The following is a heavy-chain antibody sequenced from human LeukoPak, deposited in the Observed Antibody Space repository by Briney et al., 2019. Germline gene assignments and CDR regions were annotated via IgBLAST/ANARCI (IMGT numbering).Heavy chain of an antibody. CDR3: ARHPFATPFDH. CDR2: VFYTGDT. CDR1: GASISSFY. Sequence: NASETLSLTCAVSGASISSFYWSWIRQPPGKGLEWTGYVFYTGDTNYNPSLKSRVTVSLDTFKSQVSLSLTSVTAADTAVYYCARHPFATPFDHWGRGTLVTVSS. V-gene: IGHV4-59*08. J-gene: IGHJ4*02.